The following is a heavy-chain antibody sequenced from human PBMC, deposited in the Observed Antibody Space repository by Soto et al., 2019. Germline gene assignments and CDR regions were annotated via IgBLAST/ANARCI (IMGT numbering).Heavy chain of an antibody. D-gene: IGHD5-12*01. CDR3: ARDAEWLRFLGLLVY. Sequence: QVQLVQSGAEVKKPGASVKVSCKASGYTFTSYYMHWVRQAPGQGLEWMGIINPSGGSTSYAQKFQGRVTMTRDTSTSTVYMELSSLRSEDTAVYYCARDAEWLRFLGLLVYWGQGTLVTVSS. J-gene: IGHJ4*02. V-gene: IGHV1-46*03. CDR2: INPSGGST. CDR1: GYTFTSYY.